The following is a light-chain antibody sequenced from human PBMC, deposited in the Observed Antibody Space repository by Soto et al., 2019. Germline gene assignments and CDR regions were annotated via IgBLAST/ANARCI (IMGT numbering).Light chain of an antibody. Sequence: EIVLTQSPATLSLSPGERATLSCRASQSVSSYLAWYQQKPGQAPRLLIYDASNRATGFPARFSGSGSGTAFTLTISSLEPEDFAVYYCQQRSNWPWTFGQGTKVEIK. CDR3: QQRSNWPWT. V-gene: IGKV3-11*01. CDR1: QSVSSY. J-gene: IGKJ1*01. CDR2: DAS.